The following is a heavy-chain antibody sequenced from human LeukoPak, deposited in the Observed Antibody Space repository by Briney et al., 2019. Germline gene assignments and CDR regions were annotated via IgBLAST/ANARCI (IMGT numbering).Heavy chain of an antibody. CDR1: GFTFSSYG. Sequence: GGSLRLSCAASGFTFSSYGMSWVRQAPGKGLEWVSAISGSGGSTYYADSVKGRFTISRDNSKNTLYLQMNSLRAEDTAVYYCAKSRALSPLVPSHSFDYWGQGTLVTVSS. D-gene: IGHD6-13*01. CDR3: AKSRALSPLVPSHSFDY. J-gene: IGHJ4*02. CDR2: ISGSGGST. V-gene: IGHV3-23*01.